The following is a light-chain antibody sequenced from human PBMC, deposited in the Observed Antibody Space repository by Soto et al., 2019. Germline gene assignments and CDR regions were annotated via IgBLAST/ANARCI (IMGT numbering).Light chain of an antibody. CDR2: RNN. CDR3: SVSDDSLGGPYV. Sequence: QSVLTQPPSASGTPGQRVTISCSGSSSNTGSNYVYWYQQIPGTAPKLLIYRNNQRPSGVPDGFSGAKLGACVGLAISGLRAEDEADYYCSVSDDSLGGPYVFGAGTKVTVL. CDR1: SSNTGSNY. V-gene: IGLV1-47*01. J-gene: IGLJ1*01.